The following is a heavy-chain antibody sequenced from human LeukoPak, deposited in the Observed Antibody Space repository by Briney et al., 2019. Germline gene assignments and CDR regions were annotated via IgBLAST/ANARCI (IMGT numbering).Heavy chain of an antibody. CDR1: GFTFSNFA. CDR3: AKDNRGVEQWLVPRNDY. J-gene: IGHJ4*02. V-gene: IGHV3-23*01. D-gene: IGHD6-19*01. Sequence: GGSLRLSCATSGFTFSNFAMNWVRQAPGKGLEWVSAISGSGGGTYYADSVKGRFTISRDNSKNTLYLQMDSLGAEDTAVYYCAKDNRGVEQWLVPRNDYWGQGTLVTVSS. CDR2: ISGSGGGT.